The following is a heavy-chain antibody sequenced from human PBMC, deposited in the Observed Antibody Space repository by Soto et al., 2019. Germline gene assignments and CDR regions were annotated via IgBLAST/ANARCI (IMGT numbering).Heavy chain of an antibody. CDR3: ARSPVAGTSWYFDL. J-gene: IGHJ2*01. Sequence: QVQLVQSGAEVKKPGASVKVSCKASGYTFTSYGISWVRQAPGQGLEWMGWISAYNGNTNYAQKLQGRVTMTKDTXXXXXXXXXXXXRSDDTAVYYCARSPVAGTSWYFDLWGRGTLVTVSS. CDR1: GYTFTSYG. V-gene: IGHV1-18*01. CDR2: ISAYNGNT. D-gene: IGHD6-19*01.